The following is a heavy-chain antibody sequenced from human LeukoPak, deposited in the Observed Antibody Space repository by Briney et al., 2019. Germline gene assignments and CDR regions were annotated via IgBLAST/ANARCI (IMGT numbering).Heavy chain of an antibody. CDR1: GFSFSNYA. J-gene: IGHJ4*02. CDR2: ISGSGGST. V-gene: IGHV3-23*01. D-gene: IGHD6-6*01. Sequence: PGGSLRLSCAASGFSFSNYAMSWVRQAPGKGLEWVSAISGSGGSTYYADSVKGRFTISRDNSKNTLYLQMNSLRAEDTAVYYCAKDPKYSSSPDWGQGTLVTASS. CDR3: AKDPKYSSSPD.